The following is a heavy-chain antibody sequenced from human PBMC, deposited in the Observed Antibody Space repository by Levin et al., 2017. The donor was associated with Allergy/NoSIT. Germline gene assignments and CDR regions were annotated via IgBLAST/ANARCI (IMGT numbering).Heavy chain of an antibody. CDR3: ARMKDSNYAYFDD. D-gene: IGHD4-11*01. J-gene: IGHJ4*02. Sequence: SGPTLVKPTQTFTLTCTFSGFSLRTSGVRVSWIRQPPGKALEWLARIDWDDDKFYSTSLKTRLTISKDTSKNQVVLIMTNMDPVDTATYYCARMKDSNYAYFDDWGQGTLVTVSS. CDR2: IDWDDDK. CDR1: GFSLRTSGVR. V-gene: IGHV2-70*04.